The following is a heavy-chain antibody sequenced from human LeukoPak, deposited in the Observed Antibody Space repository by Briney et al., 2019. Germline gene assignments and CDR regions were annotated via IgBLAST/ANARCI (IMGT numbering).Heavy chain of an antibody. D-gene: IGHD4-23*01. CDR2: IYPGDSDT. V-gene: IGHV5-51*01. CDR3: ARHTNDYGGYGDY. CDR1: GYSFTSYW. J-gene: IGHJ4*02. Sequence: GESLKISCKGSGYSFTSYWIGWVRQMPGKGLEWMGIIYPGDSDTRYSPSFQVQVTISADKSISAAYLQWSSLKASDTAMYYCARHTNDYGGYGDYWGQGTLVTVSS.